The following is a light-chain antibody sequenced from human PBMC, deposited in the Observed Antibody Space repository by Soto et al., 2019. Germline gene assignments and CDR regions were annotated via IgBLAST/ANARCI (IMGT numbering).Light chain of an antibody. Sequence: EIVLTQSPGTLSLSPGKRATLSCRATQSVSSNLAWYLQKPGQAPRLLIYGASTRATGIPDRISGSGSETDFTLTISRLEPEDFAVYYCQQYGSSQITFGQGTRLEIK. J-gene: IGKJ5*01. CDR3: QQYGSSQIT. CDR1: QSVSSN. V-gene: IGKV3-20*01. CDR2: GAS.